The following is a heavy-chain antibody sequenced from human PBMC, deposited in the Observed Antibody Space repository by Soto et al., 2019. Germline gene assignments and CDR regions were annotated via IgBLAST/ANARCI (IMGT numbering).Heavy chain of an antibody. CDR1: EFTFSSYP. CDR3: AKGRASGSSYSYFDY. CDR2: ITRSGGTT. Sequence: GGSLRLSCAASEFTFSSYPMSWVRQAPGKGLEWVSAITRSGGTTYYADSVKGRLTISRDNSKNTLYLQINSLRAEDTAVYYCAKGRASGSSYSYFDYWGQGTLVTVSS. V-gene: IGHV3-23*01. J-gene: IGHJ4*02. D-gene: IGHD3-10*01.